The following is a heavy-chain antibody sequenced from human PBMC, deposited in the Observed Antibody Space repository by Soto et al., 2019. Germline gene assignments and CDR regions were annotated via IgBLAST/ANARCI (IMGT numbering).Heavy chain of an antibody. CDR1: GFTFSSYA. J-gene: IGHJ1*01. CDR3: AKAPVPDYTAYGSCVFEL. V-gene: IGHV3-23*01. CDR2: ISGSGGST. Sequence: PGGSLRLSCAASGFTFSSYAMSWVRQAPGKGLEWVSAISGSGGSTYYADSVKGRFTISRDNSKNTLYLQMNSLGAEDTAIFYCAKAPVPDYTAYGSCVFELWGRGTLVTVSS. D-gene: IGHD4-4*01.